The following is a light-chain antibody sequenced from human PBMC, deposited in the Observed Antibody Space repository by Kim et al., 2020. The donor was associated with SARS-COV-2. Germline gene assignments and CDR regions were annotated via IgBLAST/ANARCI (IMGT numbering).Light chain of an antibody. CDR2: AAS. V-gene: IGKV1-9*01. CDR3: QQLNTYPRIT. CDR1: QGISSY. J-gene: IGKJ5*01. Sequence: SVGDRVPISCRASQGISSYLAWNQQKPGKAPKVLIYAASTLQSGVPSRFSGSESATDFTLTISSLQPEDFATYYCQQLNTYPRITFGQGTRLEIK.